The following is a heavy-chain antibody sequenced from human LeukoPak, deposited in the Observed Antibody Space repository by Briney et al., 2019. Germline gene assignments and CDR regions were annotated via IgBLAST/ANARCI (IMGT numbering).Heavy chain of an antibody. J-gene: IGHJ4*02. CDR1: GGSISSGSYY. CDR2: IYTSGST. CDR3: ARTNYGTMD. Sequence: SETLSLTCTASGGSISSGSYYWSWIRQPAGKGLEWIGRIYTSGSTNYNPSLKSRVTISVDTSKNQFSLKLSSVTAADTAVYYCARTNYGTMDWGQGTLVTVSS. V-gene: IGHV4-61*02. D-gene: IGHD4-17*01.